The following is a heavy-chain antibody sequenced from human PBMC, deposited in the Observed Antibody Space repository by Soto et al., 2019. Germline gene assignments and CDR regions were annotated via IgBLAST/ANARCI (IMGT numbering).Heavy chain of an antibody. CDR1: GGSISSGGYY. CDR3: ARTPTLRARFGY. Sequence: SETLSLTCTVSGGSISSGGYYWSWIRQHPGKGLEWIGYIYYSGSTYYNPSLKSRVTISVDTSKNQFSLKLSSVTAADTAVYYCARTPTLRARFGYWGQGTLVTVSS. J-gene: IGHJ4*02. V-gene: IGHV4-31*03. D-gene: IGHD2-15*01. CDR2: IYYSGST.